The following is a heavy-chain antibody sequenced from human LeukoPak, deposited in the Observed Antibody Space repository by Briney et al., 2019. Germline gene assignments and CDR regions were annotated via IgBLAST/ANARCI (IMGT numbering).Heavy chain of an antibody. Sequence: PSETLSLTCTVSGGSVHSYNHYWAWITQPPGKGLEWMGTIYSSGTTSYNPSLKSRVTITVDTSNNQFSLNLISATAADTALYYCARQPHSYGPDYYYYYMDLWGTGTTVTVSS. J-gene: IGHJ6*03. V-gene: IGHV4-39*01. D-gene: IGHD5-18*01. CDR2: IYSSGTT. CDR3: ARQPHSYGPDYYYYYMDL. CDR1: GGSVHSYNHY.